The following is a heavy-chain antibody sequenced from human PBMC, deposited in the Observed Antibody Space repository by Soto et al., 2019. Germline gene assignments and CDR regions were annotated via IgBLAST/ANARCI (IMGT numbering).Heavy chain of an antibody. CDR2: IYSGGST. CDR3: ARDPPATRHGMDV. V-gene: IGHV3-53*01. J-gene: IGHJ6*02. Sequence: AGGSLRLSCAASGFTVSSNYMSWVRQAPGKGLEWVSVIYSGGSTYYADSVRGRFTISRDNSKNTLHLQMKSLRAEDTAVYYCARDPPATRHGMDVWGQGTTVTVSS. CDR1: GFTVSSNY.